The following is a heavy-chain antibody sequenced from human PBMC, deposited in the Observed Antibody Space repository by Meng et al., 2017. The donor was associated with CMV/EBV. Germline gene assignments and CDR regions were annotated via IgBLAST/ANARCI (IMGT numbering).Heavy chain of an antibody. CDR3: ARETGRSYYYGMDV. CDR1: GYTFTSYD. Sequence: ASVKVSCKASGYTFTSYDINWVRRATGQGLEWMGWMNPNSGNTGYAQKFQGRVTMTRNTSISTAYMELSSLRSEDTAVYYCARETGRSYYYGMDVWGQGTTVTVSS. V-gene: IGHV1-8*01. D-gene: IGHD2-15*01. J-gene: IGHJ6*02. CDR2: MNPNSGNT.